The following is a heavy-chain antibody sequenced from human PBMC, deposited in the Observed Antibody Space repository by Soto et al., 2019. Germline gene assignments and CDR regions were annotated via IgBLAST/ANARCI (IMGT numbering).Heavy chain of an antibody. J-gene: IGHJ4*01. Sequence: PGGSLRLFCAASGFTFNSYTMAWVRQAPGKRLEWVSSISGSGVSPSYADSVQGRFTISRDNSRNTLSLQMNSLRAEDTATYYCAKARCSGNSCYVPDYWGHGSLVTGSS. D-gene: IGHD2-15*01. CDR2: ISGSGVSP. CDR1: GFTFNSYT. CDR3: AKARCSGNSCYVPDY. V-gene: IGHV3-23*01.